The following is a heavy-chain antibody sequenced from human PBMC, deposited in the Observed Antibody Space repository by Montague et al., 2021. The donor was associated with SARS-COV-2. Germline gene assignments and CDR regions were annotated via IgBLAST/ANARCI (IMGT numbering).Heavy chain of an antibody. J-gene: IGHJ3*02. Sequence: SETLSLTCSVSGASISSHYWSWIRQSPGKGLEWIGYIYYSGTTIYNPSLESRVTISVDTSSNVFSLELRSVTAADTAIYYCARYEAVADAFDIWGQGTVVIVS. V-gene: IGHV4-59*11. CDR3: ARYEAVADAFDI. CDR1: GASISSHY. D-gene: IGHD6-19*01. CDR2: IYYSGTT.